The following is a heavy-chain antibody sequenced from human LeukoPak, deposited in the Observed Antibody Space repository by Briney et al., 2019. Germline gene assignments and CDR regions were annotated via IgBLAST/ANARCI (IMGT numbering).Heavy chain of an antibody. J-gene: IGHJ4*02. V-gene: IGHV3-21*01. CDR1: GFTFSSYE. Sequence: GGSLRLSCAGSGFTFSSYEMNWVRQAPAKGLEWVSSISSSSSYIYYADSVRGRFTISRDNPKNSLYLQMNSLRAEDTAVYYCARVALVSGPSYGSESEAADYWGQGTLVTVSS. CDR2: ISSSSSYI. D-gene: IGHD3-10*01. CDR3: ARVALVSGPSYGSESEAADY.